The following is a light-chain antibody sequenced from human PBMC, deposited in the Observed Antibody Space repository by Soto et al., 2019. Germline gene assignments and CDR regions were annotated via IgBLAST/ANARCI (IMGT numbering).Light chain of an antibody. CDR1: QSVSSN. CDR2: GAS. Sequence: EIVFTPSPGTLSLSPGERATLSFRASQSVSSNLAWYQQKPGQAPRLLIYGASSRATGIPDRFSGSGSGTEFTLTISRLEPEDFAVYYCQQYGSSSWTFGQGTKVDI. V-gene: IGKV3-20*01. J-gene: IGKJ1*01. CDR3: QQYGSSSWT.